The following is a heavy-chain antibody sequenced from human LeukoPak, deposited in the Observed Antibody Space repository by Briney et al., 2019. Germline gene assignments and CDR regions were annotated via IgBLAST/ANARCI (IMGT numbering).Heavy chain of an antibody. V-gene: IGHV3-9*01. CDR2: ISWNSGSI. D-gene: IGHD1-7*01. J-gene: IGHJ4*02. CDR1: GFTFDDYA. Sequence: PGGSLRLSCAASGFTFDDYAMHWVRQAPGKGLEWVSGISWNSGSIGYADSVKGRFTISRDNAKNSLYLQMNSLRAEDTAVYYCARRGGTGTFDYWGQGTLVTVSS. CDR3: ARRGGTGTFDY.